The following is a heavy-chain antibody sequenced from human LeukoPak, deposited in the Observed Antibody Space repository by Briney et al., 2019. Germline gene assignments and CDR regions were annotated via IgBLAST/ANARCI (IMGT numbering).Heavy chain of an antibody. V-gene: IGHV4-39*07. J-gene: IGHJ3*02. CDR2: IFYSGST. CDR3: ARDRGPSIAARRGYFAGDAFDI. Sequence: SETLSLTCTVSGGSISSTYYYWGWIRQPPGKGLQWIGSIFYSGSTYYNPSLKSRVTMSIDTSKNQFSLKLSSVTAADTAVYYCARDRGPSIAARRGYFAGDAFDIWGQGTMVTVSS. D-gene: IGHD6-6*01. CDR1: GGSISSTYYY.